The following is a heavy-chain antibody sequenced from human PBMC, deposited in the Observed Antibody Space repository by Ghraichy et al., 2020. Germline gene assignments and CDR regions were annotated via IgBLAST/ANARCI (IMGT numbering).Heavy chain of an antibody. J-gene: IGHJ5*02. CDR2: INHSGST. V-gene: IGHV4-34*01. D-gene: IGHD3-3*01. CDR1: GGSFSGYY. Sequence: SETLSLTCAVYGGSFSGYYWSWIRQPPGKGLEWIGEINHSGSTNYNPSLKSRVTISVDTSKNQFSLKLSSVTAADTAVYYCARVKHDFWSGRYNWFDPWGQGTLVTVSS. CDR3: ARVKHDFWSGRYNWFDP.